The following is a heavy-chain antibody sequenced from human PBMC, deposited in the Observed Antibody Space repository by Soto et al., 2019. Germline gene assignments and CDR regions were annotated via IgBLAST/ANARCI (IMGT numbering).Heavy chain of an antibody. J-gene: IGHJ4*02. CDR3: TRPRVEYGGDSDSHY. Sequence: EVQLVESGGGLVQPGGSLKLSCAASGFTFSGSAMHWVRQASGKGLEWVGRIRSKANSYATAYAASVTGRFTISRDDTXXTAYLQMNGLITGDTAVQSCTRPRVEYGGDSDSHYWGEGTLVTVSS. CDR2: IRSKANSYAT. V-gene: IGHV3-73*02. CDR1: GFTFSGSA. D-gene: IGHD2-21*02.